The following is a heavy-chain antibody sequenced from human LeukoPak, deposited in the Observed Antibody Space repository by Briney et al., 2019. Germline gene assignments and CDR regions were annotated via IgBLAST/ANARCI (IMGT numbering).Heavy chain of an antibody. CDR2: ITNSGTTI. CDR1: GFTFSDYY. V-gene: IGHV3-11*01. Sequence: GGSLRLSCAASGFTFSDYYMSWIRQAPGKGLEWISYITNSGTTIYYADSVKGRFTISRDNAKNSLYLQMSSLRAEDTAVYYCAREGYYDSSGYGVGYWGQGTLVTVSS. D-gene: IGHD3-22*01. J-gene: IGHJ4*02. CDR3: AREGYYDSSGYGVGY.